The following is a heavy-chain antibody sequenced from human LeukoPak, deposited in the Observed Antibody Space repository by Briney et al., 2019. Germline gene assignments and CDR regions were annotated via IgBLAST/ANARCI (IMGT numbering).Heavy chain of an antibody. V-gene: IGHV4-59*12. Sequence: PSETLSLTCTVSGGSISSYYWSWIRQPPGKGLEWIGYIYYSGSTNYNPSLKSRVTISVDTSKNQFSLKLSSVTAADTAVYYCARGPFNYVWGSYRSYYFDYWGQGTLVTVSS. D-gene: IGHD3-16*02. CDR2: IYYSGST. CDR1: GGSISSYY. J-gene: IGHJ4*02. CDR3: ARGPFNYVWGSYRSYYFDY.